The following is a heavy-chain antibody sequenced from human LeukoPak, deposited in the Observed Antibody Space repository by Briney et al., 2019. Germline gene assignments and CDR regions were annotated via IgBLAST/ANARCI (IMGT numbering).Heavy chain of an antibody. CDR3: AKGSLLSITIFGVSLGAFDM. Sequence: PGGSLRLSCAASGFTFSSYAMSWVRQAPGKGLEWVSAISGSGGSTYYADSVKGRFTIPRDNSKNTLYLQMNSLRAEDTAVYYCAKGSLLSITIFGVSLGAFDMWGQGTMVTVSS. CDR2: ISGSGGST. CDR1: GFTFSSYA. V-gene: IGHV3-23*01. J-gene: IGHJ3*02. D-gene: IGHD3-3*01.